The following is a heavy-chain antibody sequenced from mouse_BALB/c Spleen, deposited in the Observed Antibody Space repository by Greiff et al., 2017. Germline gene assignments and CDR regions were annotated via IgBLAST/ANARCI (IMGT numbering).Heavy chain of an antibody. D-gene: IGHD1-2*01. J-gene: IGHJ2*01. Sequence: QVQLQQPGAELVMPGASVKMSCKASGYTFTGYWMHWVKQRPGQGLEWIGAIDTSDSYTSYNQKFKGKATLTVDESSSTAYMQLSSLTSEDSAVYYCARSATLDYWGQGTTLTVSS. V-gene: IGHV1-69*01. CDR3: ARSATLDY. CDR1: GYTFTGYW. CDR2: IDTSDSYT.